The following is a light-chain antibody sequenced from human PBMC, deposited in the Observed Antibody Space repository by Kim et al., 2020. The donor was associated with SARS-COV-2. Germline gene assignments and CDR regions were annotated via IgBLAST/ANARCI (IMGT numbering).Light chain of an antibody. CDR1: ELGDKY. Sequence: SVSPGQTASITCSGDELGDKYACWYQQKPGQSPVLVIYQDGKRPSGIPERFSGSNSGNTATLTIGGTQAMDEADYYCQAWDSSTAVVGGGTQLTVL. CDR3: QAWDSSTAV. CDR2: QDG. J-gene: IGLJ3*02. V-gene: IGLV3-1*01.